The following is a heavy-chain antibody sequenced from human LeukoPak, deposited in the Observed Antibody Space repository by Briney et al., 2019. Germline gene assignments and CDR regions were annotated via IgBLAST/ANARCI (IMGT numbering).Heavy chain of an antibody. CDR1: GGFISNYY. V-gene: IGHV4-4*07. CDR2: IHSSGNT. CDR3: ARGPSHGGTYFES. J-gene: IGHJ4*02. D-gene: IGHD4-23*01. Sequence: SETLSLTCTVSGGFISNYYWSWIRQPAGKELEWNGRIHSSGNTLHNPSLKSRVSMSVDTSKNQFSLRLTSATAADTAVYYCARGPSHGGTYFESWGQGTLVTVSS.